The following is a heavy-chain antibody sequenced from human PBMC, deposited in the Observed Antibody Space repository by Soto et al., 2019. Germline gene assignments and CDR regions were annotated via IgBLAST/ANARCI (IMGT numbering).Heavy chain of an antibody. CDR1: GFTFSSYG. CDR3: AKDLPAEIDP. V-gene: IGHV3-30*18. J-gene: IGHJ5*02. D-gene: IGHD2-2*01. CDR2: ISYDGSNK. Sequence: GGSLRLSCAASGFTFSSYGMHWVRQAPGKGLEWVAVISYDGSNKYYADSVKGRFTISRDNSKNTLYLQMNSLRAEDTAVYYCAKDLPAEIDPWGQGTLVTVSS.